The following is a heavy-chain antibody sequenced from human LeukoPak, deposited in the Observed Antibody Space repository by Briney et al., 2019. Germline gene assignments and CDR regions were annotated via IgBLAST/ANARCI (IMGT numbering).Heavy chain of an antibody. CDR3: AKALKYSSSWWGYFDY. V-gene: IGHV3-30*18. CDR1: GFTFSSYG. Sequence: QPGGSLRLSCAASGFTFSSYGMHWVRQAPGKGLEWVAVISYDGSNKYYADSVKGRFTISRDNSKNTLYLQMNSLRAEDTAVYYCAKALKYSSSWWGYFDYWGQGTLVTVSS. J-gene: IGHJ4*02. CDR2: ISYDGSNK. D-gene: IGHD6-13*01.